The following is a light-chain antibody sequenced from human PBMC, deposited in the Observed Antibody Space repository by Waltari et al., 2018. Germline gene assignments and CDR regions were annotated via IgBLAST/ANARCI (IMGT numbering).Light chain of an antibody. CDR2: VNSDGSH. V-gene: IGLV4-69*01. CDR1: SGHSSYA. Sequence: QLMLTQSPSASASLGASVKLTCTLSSGHSSYAIAWHQQQPEKGPRYLMKVNSDGSHIKGDGIPDRFSGSSSGAERYLTISSLQAEDEAEYYCQTGGFGISVFGGGTKLTVL. J-gene: IGLJ3*02. CDR3: QTGGFGISV.